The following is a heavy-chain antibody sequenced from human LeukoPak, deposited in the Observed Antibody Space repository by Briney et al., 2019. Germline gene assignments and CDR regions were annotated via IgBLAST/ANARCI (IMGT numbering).Heavy chain of an antibody. D-gene: IGHD1-14*01. CDR2: IIPILGIA. J-gene: IGHJ4*02. CDR1: GGTFSSYA. Sequence: ASVKVSCKASGGTFSSYAISWVRQAPGQGLEWMGRIIPILGIANYAQKFQGRVTITADKSTSTAYMELSSLRSEDTAVYYCARGRDHYYFDYWGQGTLVTVSS. V-gene: IGHV1-69*04. CDR3: ARGRDHYYFDY.